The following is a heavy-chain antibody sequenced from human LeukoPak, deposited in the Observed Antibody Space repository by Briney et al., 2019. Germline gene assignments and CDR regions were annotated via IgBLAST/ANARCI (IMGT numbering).Heavy chain of an antibody. CDR2: IWSDGTNQ. CDR1: GFTFSHYG. Sequence: AGGSLRLSCEASGFTFSHYGMHWVRQAPGKGLEWVAVIWSDGTNQYYADSVKGRFTISRDNFKNTVSLQMHSLRAEDTAVYYCAKGLNYGDYDNWGQGTLVTVSS. V-gene: IGHV3-33*03. CDR3: AKGLNYGDYDN. J-gene: IGHJ4*02. D-gene: IGHD4-17*01.